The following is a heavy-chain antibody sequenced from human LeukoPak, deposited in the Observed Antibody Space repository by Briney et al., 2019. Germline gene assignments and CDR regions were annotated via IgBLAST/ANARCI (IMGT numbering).Heavy chain of an antibody. D-gene: IGHD1-1*01. Sequence: SETLSLTCTVSGGSINGDYWSWIRQTPGKGLEWIGYIHYSGSTSYNPSRKSRVTISVNTSKNQFSLRLASVTAADTAIYYCAKETVVVPADDLFGHWGEGTLFTVAS. CDR3: AKETVVVPADDLFGH. J-gene: IGHJ5*02. V-gene: IGHV4-59*01. CDR1: GGSINGDY. CDR2: IHYSGST.